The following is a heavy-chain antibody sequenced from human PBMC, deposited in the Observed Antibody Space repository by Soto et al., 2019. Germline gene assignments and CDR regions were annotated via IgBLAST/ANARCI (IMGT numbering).Heavy chain of an antibody. CDR3: ERGGQGYYYDSSGYQDAPPDY. V-gene: IGHV1-69*13. J-gene: IGHJ4*01. D-gene: IGHD3-22*01. CDR2: IIPIFGTA. CDR1: GGTFSSYA. Sequence: SSVKVSCKASGGTFSSYAISWVRQAPGQGLEWMGGIIPIFGTANYAQKFQGRVTITADESTSTAYMELSSLRSEDTAVYYCERGGQGYYYDSSGYQDAPPDYWG.